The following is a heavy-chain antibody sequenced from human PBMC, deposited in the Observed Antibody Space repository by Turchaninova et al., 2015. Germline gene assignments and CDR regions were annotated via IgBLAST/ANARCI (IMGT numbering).Heavy chain of an antibody. CDR3: ARMKGGRLLYDY. V-gene: IGHV4-4*09. CDR2: IYTSGRT. J-gene: IGHJ4*02. Sequence: QVRLQVSGPGLVEPSATLSLTCTFADDSMSEYFWRWIRPPPGKGLGSIGYIYTSGRTNYNPSLKSRVTMSVDTSKNQFSLKLSSVTAADTAVYYCARMKGGRLLYDYWGQGILVTVSS. D-gene: IGHD3-3*01. CDR1: DDSMSEYF.